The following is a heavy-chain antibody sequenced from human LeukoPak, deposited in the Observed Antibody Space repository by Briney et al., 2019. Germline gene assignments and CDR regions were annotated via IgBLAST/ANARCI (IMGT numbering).Heavy chain of an antibody. J-gene: IGHJ3*01. CDR1: GGSFRDYY. CDR2: INHSGST. Sequence: SETLSLTCAVYGGSFRDYYWSWIRQPPGKGLEWIGEINHSGSTNYNPSLRSRVTISLDTSKNQFSLKLTSVTAADTAVYYCAKAPYLSTGSWGQGILVAVSS. CDR3: AKAPYLSTGS. V-gene: IGHV4-34*01. D-gene: IGHD3-22*01.